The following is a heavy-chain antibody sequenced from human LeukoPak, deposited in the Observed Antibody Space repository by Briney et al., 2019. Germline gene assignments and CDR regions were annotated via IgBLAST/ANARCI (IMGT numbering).Heavy chain of an antibody. CDR1: GISLSDYA. V-gene: IGHV3-23*01. CDR3: AKRGVVIRGLLVVGYHQEAYHYDF. J-gene: IGHJ4*02. CDR2: INERGGST. D-gene: IGHD3-10*01. Sequence: GGSLRLSCVVSGISLSDYAMTWVRQAPGQGLEWVSYINERGGSTNYADSVKGRFTISGDTSLNTLYLQMNNLRADDTAVYYCAKRGVVIRGLLVVGYHQEAYHYDFWGQGVLVTVSS.